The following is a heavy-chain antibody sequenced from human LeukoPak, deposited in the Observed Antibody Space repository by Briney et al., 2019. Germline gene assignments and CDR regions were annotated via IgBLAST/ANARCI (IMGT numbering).Heavy chain of an antibody. V-gene: IGHV3-48*01. CDR3: AKDRVTLKVIAPPDGFDV. CDR1: GFTFSSYS. CDR2: ISSSSSTI. D-gene: IGHD2-21*02. J-gene: IGHJ3*01. Sequence: GGSLRLSCAASGFTFSSYSMNWVRQAPGKGLEWVSYISSSSSTIYYADSVKGRFTISRDNSKNTLYLQMSSLRAEDTAVYYCAKDRVTLKVIAPPDGFDVWGQGTVVTVSS.